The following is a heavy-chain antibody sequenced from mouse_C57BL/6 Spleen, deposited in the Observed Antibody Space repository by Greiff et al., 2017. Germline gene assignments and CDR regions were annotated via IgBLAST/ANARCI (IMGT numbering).Heavy chain of an antibody. V-gene: IGHV1-69*01. J-gene: IGHJ2*01. Sequence: QVQLQQPGAELVMPGASVKLSCKASGYTFTSYWMHWVKQRPGQGLEWIGEIDPSDSYTNYNQKFKGKSTLTVDKSSSTAYMQLSSLTSEDSAVYFCAREGNTTVVEGYFDYWGQGTTLTVSS. CDR3: AREGNTTVVEGYFDY. CDR1: GYTFTSYW. CDR2: IDPSDSYT. D-gene: IGHD1-1*01.